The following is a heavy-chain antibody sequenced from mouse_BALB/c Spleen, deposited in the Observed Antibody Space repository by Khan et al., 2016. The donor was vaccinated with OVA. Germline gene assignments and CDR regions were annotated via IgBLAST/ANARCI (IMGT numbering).Heavy chain of an antibody. J-gene: IGHJ2*01. CDR1: GYTFTSYW. CDR2: IYPGDGVT. V-gene: IGHV1-87*01. Sequence: QVQLQQSGAELARPGASVKLSCKSFGYTFTSYWMQWVKQRPGQGLEWIGAIYPGDGVTRYTQKFKGKATLTADKSSSTAYMQLSSLASEDSAVYYCASYRYDYFDYWGQGTTLTVSS. CDR3: ASYRYDYFDY. D-gene: IGHD2-14*01.